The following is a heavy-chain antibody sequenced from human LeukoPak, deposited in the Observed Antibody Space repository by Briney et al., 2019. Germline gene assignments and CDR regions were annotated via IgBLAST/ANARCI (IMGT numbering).Heavy chain of an antibody. J-gene: IGHJ4*02. V-gene: IGHV3-7*01. CDR2: IQPDGSEK. CDR3: ARDASALY. CDR1: SSSTYY. Sequence: SSSTYYWGWIRQPPGKGLEWVATIQPDGSEKYYSDSVKGRFTISRDNSRDSLYLQMSSLRDDDTSIYYCARDASALYWGRGTLVTVSS. D-gene: IGHD6-19*01.